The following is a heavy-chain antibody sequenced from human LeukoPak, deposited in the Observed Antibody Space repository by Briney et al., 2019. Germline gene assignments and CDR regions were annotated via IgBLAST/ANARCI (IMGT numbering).Heavy chain of an antibody. V-gene: IGHV3-23*01. D-gene: IGHD6-19*01. Sequence: TGGSLRLSCAASGFTFSSYAMSWVRQAPGKGLEWVSDIIGSGGSTYYADSVKGRCTISRDNSKNTLYLQMNSLRAEDTAVYYCAKSIAVAGRAKDDAFDIWGQGTMVTVSS. CDR2: IIGSGGST. J-gene: IGHJ3*02. CDR3: AKSIAVAGRAKDDAFDI. CDR1: GFTFSSYA.